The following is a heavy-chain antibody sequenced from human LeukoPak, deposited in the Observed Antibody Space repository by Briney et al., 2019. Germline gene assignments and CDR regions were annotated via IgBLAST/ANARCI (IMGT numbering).Heavy chain of an antibody. Sequence: GGSLRLSCAASGFTFSSYDMHWVCQATGKGLEWVSAIGTAGDTYYPGSVKGRFTISRENAKNSLYLQMNSLRAGDTAVYYCARVRYSSGWWNFDYWGQGTLVTVSS. V-gene: IGHV3-13*01. CDR2: IGTAGDT. CDR3: ARVRYSSGWWNFDY. D-gene: IGHD6-19*01. J-gene: IGHJ4*02. CDR1: GFTFSSYD.